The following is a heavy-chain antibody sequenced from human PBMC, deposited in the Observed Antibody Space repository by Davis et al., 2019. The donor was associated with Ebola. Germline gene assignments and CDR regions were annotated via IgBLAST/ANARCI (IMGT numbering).Heavy chain of an antibody. Sequence: GESLKISCAASGFTFSTNWMSWVRQAPGKGLEWVSGITGSGGSTYYVDSVKGRFTISRDNSKNTLYLQMNSLRAGDTAIYYCAKASRYSSDFDYWGQGILVTVSS. V-gene: IGHV3-23*01. CDR2: ITGSGGST. CDR3: AKASRYSSDFDY. D-gene: IGHD6-25*01. J-gene: IGHJ4*02. CDR1: GFTFSTNW.